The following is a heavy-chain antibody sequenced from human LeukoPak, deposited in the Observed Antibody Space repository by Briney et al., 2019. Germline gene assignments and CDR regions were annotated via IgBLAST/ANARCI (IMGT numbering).Heavy chain of an antibody. D-gene: IGHD2-15*01. V-gene: IGHV1-18*01. CDR2: ISAYNGNT. Sequence: ASVKVSCKASGYTFTSYGISWARQAPGQGLEWMGWISAYNGNTNYAQKLQGRVTMTTDTSTSTAYMELRSLRSDDTAVYYCARGGCSGGSCHLGIDPWGQGTLVTVSS. CDR1: GYTFTSYG. J-gene: IGHJ5*02. CDR3: ARGGCSGGSCHLGIDP.